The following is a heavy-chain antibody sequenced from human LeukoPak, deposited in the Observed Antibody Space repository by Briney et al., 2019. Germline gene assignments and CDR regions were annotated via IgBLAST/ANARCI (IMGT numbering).Heavy chain of an antibody. CDR2: IIPIFGTA. CDR1: GGTFSSYA. Sequence: SVKVSCKASGGTFSSYAISWVRQAPGQGLEWMGGIIPIFGTANYAQKFQGRVTITADESTSTAYMELSSLRSEDTAVYYCARKLRSESGFDYWGQGTLVTVSS. V-gene: IGHV1-69*13. D-gene: IGHD3-3*01. CDR3: ARKLRSESGFDY. J-gene: IGHJ4*02.